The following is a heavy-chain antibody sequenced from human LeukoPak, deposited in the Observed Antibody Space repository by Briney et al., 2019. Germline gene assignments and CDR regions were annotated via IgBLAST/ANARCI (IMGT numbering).Heavy chain of an antibody. J-gene: IGHJ4*02. CDR1: GYTFTGYF. Sequence: ASVKVSCKASGYTFTGYFIHWVRQAPGQGLEWMGIINPSGGSTSYAQKFQGRVTMTRDMSTSTVYMELSSLRSEDTAVYYCARVLVEWELLPNVWGQGTLVTVSS. CDR3: ARVLVEWELLPNV. D-gene: IGHD1-26*01. V-gene: IGHV1-46*01. CDR2: INPSGGST.